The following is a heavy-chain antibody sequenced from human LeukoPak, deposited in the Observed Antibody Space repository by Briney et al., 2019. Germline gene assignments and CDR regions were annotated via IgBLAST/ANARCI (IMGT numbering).Heavy chain of an antibody. V-gene: IGHV3-23*01. CDR2: ISDSGGSS. J-gene: IGHJ4*02. D-gene: IGHD2-2*01. Sequence: ETPSLTCTVSGASMGSYYWSWVRQAPGKGLEWVSAISDSGGSSWYADSVRGRSTISRDNSKNTVYLQMQSLRAEDTAVYFCARDRYFPRDQFDYWGQGTLVTVSS. CDR1: GASMGSYY. CDR3: ARDRYFPRDQFDY.